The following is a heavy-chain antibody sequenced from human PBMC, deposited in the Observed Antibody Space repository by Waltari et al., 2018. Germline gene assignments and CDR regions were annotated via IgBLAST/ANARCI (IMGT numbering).Heavy chain of an antibody. CDR2: IYHSGST. CDR1: GGSLRSSNW. V-gene: IGHV4-4*02. Sequence: QVQLQESGPGLVKPSGTLSLTCAVSGGSLRSSNWWSWVRQPPGKGLEWIGEIYHSGSTNYNPSLKSRVTISVDKSKNQFSLKLSSVTAADTAVYYCAKAIAGYSSSWPQDWGQGTLVTVSS. D-gene: IGHD6-13*01. CDR3: AKAIAGYSSSWPQD. J-gene: IGHJ4*02.